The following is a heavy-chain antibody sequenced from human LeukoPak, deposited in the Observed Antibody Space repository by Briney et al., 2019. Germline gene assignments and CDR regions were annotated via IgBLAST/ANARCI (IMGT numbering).Heavy chain of an antibody. CDR3: ASLSSGYTPPIDY. J-gene: IGHJ4*02. D-gene: IGHD3-22*01. Sequence: NPSETLSLTCTVSGGSISSSSYYWGWIRQPPGKGLEWIGSIYYSGSTYYNPSLKSRVTISVDTSKNQFSLKLSSVTAADTAVYYCASLSSGYTPPIDYWGQGTLVTVSS. CDR2: IYYSGST. CDR1: GGSISSSSYY. V-gene: IGHV4-39*01.